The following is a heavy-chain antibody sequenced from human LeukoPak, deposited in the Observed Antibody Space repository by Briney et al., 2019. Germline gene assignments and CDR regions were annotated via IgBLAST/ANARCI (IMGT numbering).Heavy chain of an antibody. V-gene: IGHV1-46*01. D-gene: IGHD5-18*01. CDR3: ASGKDTAMVRLNGALDI. Sequence: ASVTVSCKASGYIFTSYYMHWVRQAPGQGLEWMGLINPSGGRTNYAQKFQGRVTITRDMSTSTVYMELSSLRSEDTAVYYCASGKDTAMVRLNGALDIWGQGTMVTVSS. CDR2: INPSGGRT. CDR1: GYIFTSYY. J-gene: IGHJ3*02.